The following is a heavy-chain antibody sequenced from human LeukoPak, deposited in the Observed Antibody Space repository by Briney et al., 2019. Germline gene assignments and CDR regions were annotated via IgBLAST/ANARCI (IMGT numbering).Heavy chain of an antibody. Sequence: PGKSLRLSCAASGFTFSRYALHWVRQAPGKGLEWVAVISSEGSNKYYAGSVEGRFTISRDNYNNTLLLQMNSLRSEDTAVYYCARISTYGDYDPGYWYFDLWGRGTLVTVSS. CDR2: ISSEGSNK. J-gene: IGHJ2*01. V-gene: IGHV3-30-3*01. CDR1: GFTFSRYA. CDR3: ARISTYGDYDPGYWYFDL. D-gene: IGHD4-17*01.